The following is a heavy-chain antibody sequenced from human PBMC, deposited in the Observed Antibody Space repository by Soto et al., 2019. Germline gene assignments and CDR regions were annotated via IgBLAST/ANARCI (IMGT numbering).Heavy chain of an antibody. Sequence: VKVSCKASGGTFSSYAISWVRQAPGQGLEWMGGIIPIFGTANYAQKFQGRVTITADKSTSTAYMELSSLRSEDTAVYYCAQGANYDYVWGSYEDWFDPWGQGTLVTVSS. V-gene: IGHV1-69*13. CDR3: AQGANYDYVWGSYEDWFDP. CDR2: IIPIFGTA. D-gene: IGHD3-16*01. J-gene: IGHJ5*02. CDR1: GGTFSSYA.